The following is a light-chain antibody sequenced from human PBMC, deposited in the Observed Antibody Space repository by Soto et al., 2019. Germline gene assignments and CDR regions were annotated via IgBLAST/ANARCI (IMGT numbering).Light chain of an antibody. J-gene: IGLJ2*01. V-gene: IGLV2-14*01. CDR1: SSDIGRHDY. CDR3: GTWDSSLSAGV. Sequence: QSALTQPASVSGPPGQSITISCTGSSSDIGRHDYVSWYQHHPGKVPKVIIYEVIHRPSGVSNRFSGSKSGTSATLGITGLQTGDEADYYCGTWDSSLSAGVFGGGTKLTVL. CDR2: EVI.